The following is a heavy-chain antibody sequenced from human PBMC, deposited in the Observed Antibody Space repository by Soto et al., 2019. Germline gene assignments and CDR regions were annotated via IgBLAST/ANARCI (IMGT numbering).Heavy chain of an antibody. J-gene: IGHJ4*02. D-gene: IGHD3-10*01. V-gene: IGHV3-64*02. CDR2: ISPSGDST. CDR1: RFTFSSSY. CDR3: ARGHYYGSGLYYFDY. Sequence: GGSLRLSCAASRFTFSSSYMHWVRQAPGKGLQYVSAISPSGDSTFYTDSVKGRFAISRDNSKNMLYLQMGSLRAEDMAVYYCARGHYYGSGLYYFDYWGQGALVTVSS.